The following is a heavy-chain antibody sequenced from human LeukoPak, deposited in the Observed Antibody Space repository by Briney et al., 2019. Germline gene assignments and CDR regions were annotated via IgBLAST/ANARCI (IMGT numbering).Heavy chain of an antibody. CDR2: MNPNSGNT. J-gene: IGHJ4*02. D-gene: IGHD1-26*01. CDR1: GYTFTSYD. CDR3: ARAPRSPFASAVGATSLGY. V-gene: IGHV1-8*03. Sequence: GASVKVSCKASGYTFTSYDINWVRQATGQGLEWMGWMNPNSGNTGYAQKFQGRVTITRNTSISTAYMELSSLRSEDTAVYYCARAPRSPFASAVGATSLGYWGQGTLVTVSS.